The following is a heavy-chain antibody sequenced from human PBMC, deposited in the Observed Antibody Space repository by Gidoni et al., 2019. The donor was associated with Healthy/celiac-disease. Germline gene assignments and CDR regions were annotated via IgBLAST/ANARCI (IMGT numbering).Heavy chain of an antibody. D-gene: IGHD2-21*01. V-gene: IGHV4-59*01. CDR3: ARVGSIVSKYNWFDP. CDR1: GGSISSYY. J-gene: IGHJ5*02. Sequence: QVQLQASGPGLVKPSETLSLTSTVSGGSISSYYWIWIRQHPGKGLEWIGYIYYSGSTNYNPSLKSRDTISVDTSKNQFSLKLSSVTAADTAVYYCARVGSIVSKYNWFDPWGQGTLVTVSS. CDR2: IYYSGST.